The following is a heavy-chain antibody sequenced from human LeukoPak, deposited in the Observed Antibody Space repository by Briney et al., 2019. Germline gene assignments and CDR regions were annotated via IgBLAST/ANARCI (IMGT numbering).Heavy chain of an antibody. CDR2: MYYSGTT. V-gene: IGHV4-39*01. CDR3: ATTDSSGNYVDY. J-gene: IGHJ4*02. Sequence: PSETLSLTCTVSGGSISGSSYYWGWIRQPPGKGLEWMGNMYYSGTTYYNPSLKSRVTTSGDTSKKQFSLKLSSVTAADTAVYYCATTDSSGNYVDYWGQGTLVTVSS. CDR1: GGSISGSSYY. D-gene: IGHD6-19*01.